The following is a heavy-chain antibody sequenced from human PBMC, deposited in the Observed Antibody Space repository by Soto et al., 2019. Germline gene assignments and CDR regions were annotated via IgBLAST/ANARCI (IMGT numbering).Heavy chain of an antibody. V-gene: IGHV1-69*01. CDR3: ARGDEMTAVTIFEY. CDR2: VIPVFNTS. D-gene: IGHD4-17*01. Sequence: QVQLEQSGPEVKRPGTSVKVSCKASGGAFGRYSVSWVRQAPGQGLEWIGGVIPVFNTSNYSLKFQGRVAISADESTSTVFMELRSLRSEDTPLYYCARGDEMTAVTIFEYWGQGTLVTVSS. J-gene: IGHJ4*02. CDR1: GGAFGRYS.